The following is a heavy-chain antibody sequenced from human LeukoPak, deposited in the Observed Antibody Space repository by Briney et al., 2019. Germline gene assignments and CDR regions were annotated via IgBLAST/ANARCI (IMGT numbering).Heavy chain of an antibody. D-gene: IGHD2-2*01. J-gene: IGHJ5*02. V-gene: IGHV4-34*01. CDR3: ARGNTYLGYCSSTSCYDWFDP. CDR2: INHSGST. Sequence: SETLFLTCAVYGGSFSGYYWSWIRQPPGKGLEWIGEINHSGSTNYNPSLKSRVTISVDTSKNQFSLKLSSVTAADTAVYYCARGNTYLGYCSSTSCYDWFDPWGQGTLVTVSS. CDR1: GGSFSGYY.